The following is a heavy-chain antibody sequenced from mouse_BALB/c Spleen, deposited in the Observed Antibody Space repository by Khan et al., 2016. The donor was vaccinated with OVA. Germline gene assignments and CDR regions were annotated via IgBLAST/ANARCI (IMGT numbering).Heavy chain of an antibody. CDR3: ARAYYGNYREAMDY. V-gene: IGHV2-6-7*01. D-gene: IGHD2-10*01. CDR1: GFSLTGYG. CDR2: IWGDGST. Sequence: QVQLKESGPGLVAPSQSLSITCTVSGFSLTGYGVNWVRQPPGKGLEWLGMIWGDGSTDYNSALKSRLNLSKDNSKSQVFLKMNSLQTDDTARYXCARAYYGNYREAMDYGGHGTSVTVSS. J-gene: IGHJ4*01.